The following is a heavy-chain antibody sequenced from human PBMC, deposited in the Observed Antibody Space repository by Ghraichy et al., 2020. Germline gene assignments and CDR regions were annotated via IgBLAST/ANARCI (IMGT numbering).Heavy chain of an antibody. CDR1: GYTFTSDY. Sequence: ASVKVSCKASGYTFTSDYMHWVRQAPGQGPEWMGIINPSGGSTSYAQKFQGRLTMTRDTSTSTVYMELSSLRSEDTAVYYCARDRVAARGIWEYYYGMDVWGQGTTVTVSS. J-gene: IGHJ6*02. CDR2: INPSGGST. V-gene: IGHV1-46*01. CDR3: ARDRVAARGIWEYYYGMDV. D-gene: IGHD6-13*01.